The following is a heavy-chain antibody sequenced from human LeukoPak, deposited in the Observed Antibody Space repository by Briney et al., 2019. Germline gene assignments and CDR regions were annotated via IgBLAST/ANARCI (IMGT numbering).Heavy chain of an antibody. CDR3: ASPDDYYDSSGYYSAALDI. J-gene: IGHJ3*02. V-gene: IGHV4-59*01. CDR1: GGSISSYY. Sequence: SETLSLTCTVSGGSISSYYWSWIRQPPGKGLEWIGYIYDSGSTNYNPSLKSRVTISVDTSKNQFSLKLSSVTAADTAVYYCASPDDYYDSSGYYSAALDISGQGTMVTVSS. D-gene: IGHD3-22*01. CDR2: IYDSGST.